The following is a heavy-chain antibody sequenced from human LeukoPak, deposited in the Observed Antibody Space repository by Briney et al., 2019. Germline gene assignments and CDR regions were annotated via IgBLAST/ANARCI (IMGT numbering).Heavy chain of an antibody. V-gene: IGHV1-8*01. CDR1: GYTFTSYD. Sequence: ASVKVSCKASGYTFTSYDINWVRQATGQGLEWMGWMNPNSGNRGYAQKFQGRVTMTTDTSTSTAYMELRSLRSDDTAVYYCARGSSSCPCDAFDIWGQGTTVTVSS. CDR2: MNPNSGNR. CDR3: ARGSSSCPCDAFDI. J-gene: IGHJ3*02. D-gene: IGHD6-13*01.